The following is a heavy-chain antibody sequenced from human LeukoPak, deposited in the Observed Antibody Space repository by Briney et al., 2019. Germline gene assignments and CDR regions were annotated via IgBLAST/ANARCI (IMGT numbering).Heavy chain of an antibody. CDR3: AKDLDCSSTSCDRDY. D-gene: IGHD2-2*02. Sequence: GGSLRLSCAASGSTFSSYAMSWVRQAPVKGPEWVSAISGSGGSTYYADSVKGRFTISRDNSKNTLYLQMNSLRAEDTAVYYCAKDLDCSSTSCDRDYWGQGTLVTVSS. CDR1: GSTFSSYA. J-gene: IGHJ4*02. CDR2: ISGSGGST. V-gene: IGHV3-23*01.